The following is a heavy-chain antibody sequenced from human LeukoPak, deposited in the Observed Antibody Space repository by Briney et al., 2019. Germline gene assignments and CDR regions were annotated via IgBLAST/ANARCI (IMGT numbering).Heavy chain of an antibody. Sequence: GGSLRLSRAASGFTFSDYYMSWIRQAPGKGLEWVSYISSSGSTIYYADSVKGRFTISRDNAKNSLYLQMNSLRAEDTAVYYCARAQDRYSSGWYGFDPWGQGTLVTVSS. CDR2: ISSSGSTI. J-gene: IGHJ5*02. CDR1: GFTFSDYY. V-gene: IGHV3-11*04. CDR3: ARAQDRYSSGWYGFDP. D-gene: IGHD6-19*01.